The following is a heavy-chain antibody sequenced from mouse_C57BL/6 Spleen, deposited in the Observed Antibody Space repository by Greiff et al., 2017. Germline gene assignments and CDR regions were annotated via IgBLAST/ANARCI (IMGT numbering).Heavy chain of an antibody. D-gene: IGHD4-1*01. J-gene: IGHJ3*01. CDR1: GFTFSDYY. V-gene: IGHV5-12*01. CDR3: ARETGLAY. CDR2: ISNGGGST. Sequence: EVKLMESGGGLVQPGGSLKLSCAASGFTFSDYYMSWVRQTPEQRLEWVAYISNGGGSTYYPDTVKGRFTISRDNAKNTLYLQMSRLKSEDTAMYYCARETGLAYWGQGTLVTVSA.